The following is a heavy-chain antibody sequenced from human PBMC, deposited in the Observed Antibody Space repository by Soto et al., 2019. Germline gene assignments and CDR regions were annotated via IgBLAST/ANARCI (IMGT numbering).Heavy chain of an antibody. J-gene: IGHJ4*02. D-gene: IGHD4-17*01. Sequence: TLSLTCTVSGGSISSYYWSWIRQPPGKGLEWIGYIYYSGSANYNPSLKSRVTISVDTSKNQFSLKLSSVTAADTAVYYCARGVPGYGDSEYYFDYWGQGTLVTVSS. CDR2: IYYSGSA. CDR3: ARGVPGYGDSEYYFDY. CDR1: GGSISSYY. V-gene: IGHV4-59*01.